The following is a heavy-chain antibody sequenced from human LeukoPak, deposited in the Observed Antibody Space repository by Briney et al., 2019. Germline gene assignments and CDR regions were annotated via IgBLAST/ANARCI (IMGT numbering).Heavy chain of an antibody. V-gene: IGHV3-74*03. D-gene: IGHD1-7*01. CDR3: VAYNWNYPDY. Sequence: GGSLRLSCAASGFSFRSYFMYWVRKAPGKGLVWVSRINTDGRGTEYADPVKGRFTISRDNAENTLYIQMNSLREEDTAVYYCVAYNWNYPDYWGQGTLVPVSS. J-gene: IGHJ4*02. CDR1: GFSFRSYF. CDR2: INTDGRGT.